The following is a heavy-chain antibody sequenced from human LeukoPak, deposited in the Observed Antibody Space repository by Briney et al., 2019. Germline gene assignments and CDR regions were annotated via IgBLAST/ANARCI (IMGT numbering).Heavy chain of an antibody. D-gene: IGHD2-21*02. Sequence: GGSLRLSCAASGFTFSSYEMNWVRQAPGKGLEWVSYISSSGSTIYYADSVKGRFTISRDNAKNSLYLQMNSLRAEDTAVYYCARVPLVTLVLYLDYWGQGTQVTVSS. J-gene: IGHJ4*02. CDR3: ARVPLVTLVLYLDY. CDR2: ISSSGSTI. CDR1: GFTFSSYE. V-gene: IGHV3-48*03.